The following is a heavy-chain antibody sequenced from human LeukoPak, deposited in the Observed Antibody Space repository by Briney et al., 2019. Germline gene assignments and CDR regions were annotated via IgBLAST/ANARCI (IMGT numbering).Heavy chain of an antibody. J-gene: IGHJ4*02. D-gene: IGHD6-19*01. CDR2: ISGSGGSA. Sequence: PGGSLRLSCAASGFTFSSFEMSWVRQAPGKGLEWVSAISGSGGSAYYADSVKGRFTISRDNSRNSLSLQMNSLRAEDTALYYSAKTGYSSGWYRIWDYWGQGTLVTVSS. CDR3: AKTGYSSGWYRIWDY. CDR1: GFTFSSFE. V-gene: IGHV3-23*01.